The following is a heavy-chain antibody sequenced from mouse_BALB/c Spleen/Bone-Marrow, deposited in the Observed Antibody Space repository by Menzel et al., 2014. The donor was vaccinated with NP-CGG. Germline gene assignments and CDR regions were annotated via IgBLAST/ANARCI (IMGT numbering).Heavy chain of an antibody. J-gene: IGHJ2*01. CDR3: ARGENYNYAYFDY. V-gene: IGHV1-4*01. CDR2: IYPTTGYT. CDR1: GYTFTSYT. D-gene: IGHD1-1*01. Sequence: QVQLQQSGAELARPGASVKMSCKASGYTFTSYTMHWVKQRPGQGLEWIGYIYPTTGYTNYNQTFKDKASMTADKSSSTAYMQLSSLTSEDSAVYYCARGENYNYAYFDYWGQGTTLTVSS.